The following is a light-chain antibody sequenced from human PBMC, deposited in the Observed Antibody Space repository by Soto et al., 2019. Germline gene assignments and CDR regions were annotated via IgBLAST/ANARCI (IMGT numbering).Light chain of an antibody. CDR2: EVT. Sequence: QSALTQRPSASGSPGQSVTISCTGTSGDIGGYDYVSWYQQHPGKAPKLMIYEVTKRPLGVPDRFSGSKSGNTASLTVSGLQTGDEADYYCGSWDSSLSAYVFGTGTKVTVL. CDR1: SGDIGGYDY. CDR3: GSWDSSLSAYV. J-gene: IGLJ1*01. V-gene: IGLV2-8*01.